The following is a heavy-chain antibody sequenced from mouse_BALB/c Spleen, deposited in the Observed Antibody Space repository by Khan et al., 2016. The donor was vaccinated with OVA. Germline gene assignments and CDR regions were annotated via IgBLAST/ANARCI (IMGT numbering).Heavy chain of an antibody. V-gene: IGHV1-76*01. D-gene: IGHD4-1*01. CDR3: ARDWGAWFAY. CDR2: IYPGSNNT. CDR1: GYTFTDYN. J-gene: IGHJ3*01. Sequence: QVQLQQSGAELARPGASVKLSCKASGYTFTDYNINWVKQRTGQGLEWIGEIYPGSNNTYYTEKFKGKATLTADKSSSTAYMQLSSLTSEDSAVYFCARDWGAWFAYWGQGTLVTVSA.